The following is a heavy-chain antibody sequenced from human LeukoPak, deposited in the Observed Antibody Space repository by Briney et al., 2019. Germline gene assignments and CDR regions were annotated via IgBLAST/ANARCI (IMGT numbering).Heavy chain of an antibody. J-gene: IGHJ4*02. CDR2: ISSSGSTI. V-gene: IGHV3-11*01. CDR3: ARGDDSGYYDYFDY. Sequence: GGSLRLSCAASGFTFSDYYMSWIRQAPGKGLEWVSYISSSGSTIYYADSVKGRFTISRDNAKNSLYLQMNSLRAEDTAIYYCARGDDSGYYDYFDYWGQGALVTVSS. D-gene: IGHD3-22*01. CDR1: GFTFSDYY.